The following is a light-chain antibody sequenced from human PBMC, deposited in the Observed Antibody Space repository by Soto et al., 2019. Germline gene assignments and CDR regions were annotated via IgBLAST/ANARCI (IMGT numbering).Light chain of an antibody. V-gene: IGKV3-11*01. Sequence: EIVLTQSPATLSLSPGERATLSCRASQSIRYFLAWFQQKPGQAPSLLIFDTSNRATGVPARFSGSGSGTDFTLTINNLKSEDSAVYFCQQLYDWPVTIGPGTRVEIK. CDR1: QSIRYF. CDR2: DTS. CDR3: QQLYDWPVT. J-gene: IGKJ1*01.